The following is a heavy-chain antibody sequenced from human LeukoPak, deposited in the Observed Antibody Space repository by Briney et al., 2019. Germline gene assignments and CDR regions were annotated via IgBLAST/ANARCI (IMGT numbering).Heavy chain of an antibody. V-gene: IGHV3-53*01. CDR3: ATAAEVYYYYGMDV. CDR2: IYSGGST. D-gene: IGHD6-13*01. J-gene: IGHJ6*02. CDR1: GFTFSSYY. Sequence: GGSLRLSCAASGFTFSSYYMSWVRQAPGKGLEWVSVIYSGGSTYYADSVKGRFTISRDNSENTLYLQVNSLRAEDTAVYYCATAAEVYYYYGMDVWGQGTTVTVSS.